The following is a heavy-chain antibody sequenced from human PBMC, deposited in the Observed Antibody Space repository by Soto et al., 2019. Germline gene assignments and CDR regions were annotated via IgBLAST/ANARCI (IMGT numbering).Heavy chain of an antibody. CDR1: GFTFSSFT. J-gene: IGHJ4*02. CDR2: ISYDAGNNK. Sequence: QVQLVESGGGVVQPGRSLRLSCAASGFTFSSFTMHWVRQAPGKGLEWVALISYDAGNNKYYADSVKGRFSISRDNSRNPLYLQLNSLRAEDTAVYYCARSIAVAGTPEFDYWGQGTLVTVSS. CDR3: ARSIAVAGTPEFDY. D-gene: IGHD6-19*01. V-gene: IGHV3-30-3*01.